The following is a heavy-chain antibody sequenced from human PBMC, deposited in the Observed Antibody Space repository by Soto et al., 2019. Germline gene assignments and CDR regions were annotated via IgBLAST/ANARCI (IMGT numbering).Heavy chain of an antibody. CDR3: AREGCSGGSCSSDY. J-gene: IGHJ4*02. Sequence: GGSLRLSCAASGFTFSSYAMHWVRQAPGKGLEWVAVISYDGSNKYYADSVKGRFTISRDNSKNTLYLRMNSLRAEDTAVYYCAREGCSGGSCSSDYWGQGTLVTVSS. CDR1: GFTFSSYA. CDR2: ISYDGSNK. D-gene: IGHD2-15*01. V-gene: IGHV3-30-3*01.